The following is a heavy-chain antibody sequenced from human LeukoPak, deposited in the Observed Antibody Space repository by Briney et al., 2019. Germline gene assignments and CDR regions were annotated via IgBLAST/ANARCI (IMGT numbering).Heavy chain of an antibody. CDR1: GGSISGYF. D-gene: IGHD5-12*01. CDR2: TYSSGSN. J-gene: IGHJ4*02. V-gene: IGHV4-4*07. CDR3: AREPTSGREPTSGRPLDY. Sequence: SETLSLTCAVSGGSISGYFWSWIRQPAGKGLERIGRTYSSGSNNYNPSLKSRVTMSLDTSKNHLSLNLSSVTAADTAVYYCAREPTSGREPTSGRPLDYWGQGTLVTVSS.